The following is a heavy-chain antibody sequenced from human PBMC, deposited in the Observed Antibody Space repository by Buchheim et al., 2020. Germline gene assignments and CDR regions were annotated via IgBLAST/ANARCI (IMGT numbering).Heavy chain of an antibody. CDR3: ARAPPWPYAYYYYYYGMDV. J-gene: IGHJ6*02. D-gene: IGHD4-17*01. CDR1: GYTFTSYD. Sequence: QVQLVQSGAEVKKPGASVKVSCKASGYTFTSYDINWVRQATGQGLEWMGWMNPNSGNTGYAQKFQGRVTMPRNTSISTAYMELSSLRSEDTAVYYCARAPPWPYAYYYYYYGMDVWGQGTT. CDR2: MNPNSGNT. V-gene: IGHV1-8*01.